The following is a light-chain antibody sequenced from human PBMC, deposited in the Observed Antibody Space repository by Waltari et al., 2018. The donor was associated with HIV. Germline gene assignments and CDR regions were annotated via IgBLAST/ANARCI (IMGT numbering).Light chain of an antibody. CDR3: QQYGTTPPTNT. J-gene: IGKJ2*01. CDR1: RSVTGNY. Sequence: EIVLTQSPGTLSLSPGERATLSCRASRSVTGNYLAWYQQKPGQAPRLLIYAASSRATGIPDRFSGSGSGTDFTLTISRLEPEDFVGYYCQQYGTTPPTNTFGQGTKLEIK. V-gene: IGKV3-20*01. CDR2: AAS.